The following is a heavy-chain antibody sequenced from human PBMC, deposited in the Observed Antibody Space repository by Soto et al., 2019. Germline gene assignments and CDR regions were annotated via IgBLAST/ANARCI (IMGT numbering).Heavy chain of an antibody. CDR2: IYYSGST. Sequence: QVQLQESGPGLVKPSQTLSLTCTVSGGSISSGGYYWSWIRQHPGKGLEWIGCIYYSGSTYYNPSLKIRVTISVDTSKNQLSLRLSSVTAADTAVYYCARVGNVDTAMVNDYWGQGTLVTVSS. D-gene: IGHD5-18*01. V-gene: IGHV4-31*03. CDR1: GGSISSGGYY. CDR3: ARVGNVDTAMVNDY. J-gene: IGHJ4*02.